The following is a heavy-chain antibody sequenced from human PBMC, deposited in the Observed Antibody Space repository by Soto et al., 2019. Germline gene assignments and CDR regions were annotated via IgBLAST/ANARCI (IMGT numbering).Heavy chain of an antibody. Sequence: QVQLVQSGAEVKKPGASVKVSCKASGYTFTSYGISWVRQAPGQGLEWMGWISAYNGNTNYAQKLQGRVTMTTDTSTSTAYMELRSLRSDDTAVYYCAREWADIVVVVAAEYYFDYWGQGTLVTVPS. J-gene: IGHJ4*02. D-gene: IGHD2-15*01. CDR1: GYTFTSYG. CDR3: AREWADIVVVVAAEYYFDY. CDR2: ISAYNGNT. V-gene: IGHV1-18*01.